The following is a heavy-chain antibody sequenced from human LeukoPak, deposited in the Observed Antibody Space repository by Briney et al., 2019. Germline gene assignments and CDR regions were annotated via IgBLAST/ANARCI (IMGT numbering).Heavy chain of an antibody. D-gene: IGHD3-3*01. V-gene: IGHV3-21*01. Sequence: GGSLRLSCAASGFTFSSYSMNWVRQAPGKGLEWVSSISSSSSYIYYADSVKGRFTISRDNAKNSLYLQMNSLRAEDTAVYYCARDSTIFGVVIYWGQGTLVTVSS. CDR1: GFTFSSYS. CDR3: ARDSTIFGVVIY. J-gene: IGHJ4*02. CDR2: ISSSSSYI.